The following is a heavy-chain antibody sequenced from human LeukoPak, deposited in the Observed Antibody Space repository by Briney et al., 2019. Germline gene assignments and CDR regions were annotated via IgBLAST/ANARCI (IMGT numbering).Heavy chain of an antibody. V-gene: IGHV4-4*02. J-gene: IGHJ4*02. CDR3: TRESGAFSPFGF. Sequence: PSGTLSLTCAVSGGSILTTNWWSWARQPPGKGLEWIGEVHLSGASNYNPSLKSRVNMSIDKSKNQLSLELTSVTAADTAIYYCTRESGAFSPFGFWGQGTLVTVSS. D-gene: IGHD1-26*01. CDR1: GGSILTTNW. CDR2: VHLSGAS.